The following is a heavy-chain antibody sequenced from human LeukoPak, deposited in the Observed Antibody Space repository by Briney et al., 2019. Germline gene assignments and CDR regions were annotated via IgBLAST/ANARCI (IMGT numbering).Heavy chain of an antibody. J-gene: IGHJ4*02. V-gene: IGHV3-7*01. Sequence: GGSLRLSCAASGFTFSSYWMSWVRQAPGKGLEWVANIKQDGSEKYYVDSVKGRFTISRDNAKNSLYLQMNSLRAEDTAVYYCARDLDDFRSGPVFGYWGQGTLVTVSS. CDR1: GFTFSSYW. CDR2: IKQDGSEK. CDR3: ARDLDDFRSGPVFGY. D-gene: IGHD3-3*01.